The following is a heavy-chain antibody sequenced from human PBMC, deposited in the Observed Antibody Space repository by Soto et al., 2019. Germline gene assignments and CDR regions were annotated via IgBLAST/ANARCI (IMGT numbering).Heavy chain of an antibody. Sequence: PSETLSLTCTVTGDSISSRSYYWGWIRQPPGKGLEWIGSIYYSGSTYNNPSLRSRVSMSIDTSKDQFSLKLKSVTAADTALYSCARQRTSVVTQAYFDYWGQGNLVTVSS. CDR2: IYYSGST. CDR3: ARQRTSVVTQAYFDY. V-gene: IGHV4-39*01. D-gene: IGHD2-21*02. CDR1: GDSISSRSYY. J-gene: IGHJ4*02.